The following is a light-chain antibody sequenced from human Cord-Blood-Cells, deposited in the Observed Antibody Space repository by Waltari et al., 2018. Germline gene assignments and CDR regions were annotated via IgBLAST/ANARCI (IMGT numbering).Light chain of an antibody. V-gene: IGLV1-44*01. CDR2: SNN. CDR1: SSNIGRNT. J-gene: IGLJ3*02. Sequence: QSVLTQPPSASGTPGQRVTISCSGSSSNIGRNTVNWYQQLPGTAPKLLFYSNNQRPSGVPDRFSGSKSGTSASLAISELQSEYEADYYCAEWDDSLNGWVFGGGTKLTVL. CDR3: AEWDDSLNGWV.